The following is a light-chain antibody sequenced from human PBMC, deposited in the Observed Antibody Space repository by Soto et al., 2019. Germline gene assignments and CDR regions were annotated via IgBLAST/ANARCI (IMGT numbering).Light chain of an antibody. Sequence: QSVLTQPPSASGTPGQRVTISCSGSTSNLGSNFVYWYQQVPGAAPKLLISRNDQRPSGVPDRFSGSKSGTSASLAISGLRSGDEADYNCSAWDDSLSGVVFGGGTKLAVL. CDR1: TSNLGSNF. J-gene: IGLJ3*02. V-gene: IGLV1-47*01. CDR2: RND. CDR3: SAWDDSLSGVV.